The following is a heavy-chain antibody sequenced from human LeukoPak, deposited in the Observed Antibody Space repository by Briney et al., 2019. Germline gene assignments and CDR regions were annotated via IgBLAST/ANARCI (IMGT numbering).Heavy chain of an antibody. D-gene: IGHD3-22*01. V-gene: IGHV1-2*02. CDR1: GYTFTGYY. CDR2: INPNSGGT. J-gene: IGHJ4*02. Sequence: GASVKVSCKASGYTFTGYYMHWVRQAPGQGLEWMGWINPNSGGTNYAQKFQGRVTMTRDTSISTAYMELSRLRSDDTAVYYCARDVYYYDSSGYRNYWGQGTLVTVSS. CDR3: ARDVYYYDSSGYRNY.